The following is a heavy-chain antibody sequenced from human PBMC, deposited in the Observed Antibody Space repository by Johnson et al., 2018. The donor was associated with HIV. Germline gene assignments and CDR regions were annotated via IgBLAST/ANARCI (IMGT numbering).Heavy chain of an antibody. CDR3: ARDRGYSSSSANAFDI. V-gene: IGHV3-30*03. CDR1: GFTFSSYG. Sequence: QMLLVESGGGVVQPGRSLRLSCAASGFTFSSYGMHWVRQAPGKGLEWVAVISYDGSTYHADSVKGRFTISRDNSKNTLYLQMNTLRAEDTAVYYCARDRGYSSSSANAFDIWGQGTMVTVSS. D-gene: IGHD6-6*01. J-gene: IGHJ3*02. CDR2: ISYDGST.